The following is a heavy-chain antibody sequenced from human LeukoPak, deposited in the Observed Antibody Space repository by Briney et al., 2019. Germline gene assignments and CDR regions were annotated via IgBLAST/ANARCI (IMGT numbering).Heavy chain of an antibody. CDR2: IIPIFGTA. CDR1: GGTFSSYA. Sequence: ASVKVSCKASGGTFSSYAISWVRQAPGQGHEWMGGIIPIFGTANYAQKFQGRVTITTDESTSTAYMELSSLRSEDTAVYYCARDVGYYYDSSGYYYVTPYYFDYWGQGTLVTVSS. CDR3: ARDVGYYYDSSGYYYVTPYYFDY. J-gene: IGHJ4*02. V-gene: IGHV1-69*05. D-gene: IGHD3-22*01.